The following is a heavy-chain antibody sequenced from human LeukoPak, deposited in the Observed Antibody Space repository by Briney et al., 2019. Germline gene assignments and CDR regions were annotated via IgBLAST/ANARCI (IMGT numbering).Heavy chain of an antibody. CDR2: ISGGGGST. D-gene: IGHD3-10*01. CDR1: GFTSSSYA. Sequence: PGGSLRLSCAASGFTSSSYAMTWVRQPPGKGLEWVSAISGGGGSTYYADSVKGRFTISRDNSKNTLYLQMNSLRAEDTAIYYCAKTKVPSYYGSGSYVDYWGQGTLVTVSS. V-gene: IGHV3-23*01. CDR3: AKTKVPSYYGSGSYVDY. J-gene: IGHJ4*02.